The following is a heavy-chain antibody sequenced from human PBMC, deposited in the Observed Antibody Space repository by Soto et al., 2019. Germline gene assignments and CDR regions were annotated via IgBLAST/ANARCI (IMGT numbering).Heavy chain of an antibody. CDR1: GFTFRGYS. V-gene: IGHV3-48*02. Sequence: GGSLRLSCVASGFTFRGYSMNWVRPAPGKWLERVSYITKRSRNIYYADSVKGRFTISRDNAKNSLYLQMNSLRDEDTAVYYCARDCGRGYGMDVWGQGTTVTVSS. CDR3: ARDCGRGYGMDV. CDR2: ITKRSRNI. J-gene: IGHJ6*02.